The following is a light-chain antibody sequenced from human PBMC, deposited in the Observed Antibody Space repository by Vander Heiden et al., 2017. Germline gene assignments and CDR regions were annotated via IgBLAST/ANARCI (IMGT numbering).Light chain of an antibody. CDR2: GNS. CDR1: SSNIGAGYD. J-gene: IGLJ1*01. Sequence: QSVLTQPPSVSRAPGQRVTISCTGSSSNIGAGYDVHWYQQHPGTAPKLLIYGNSNRPSGVPDRFSGSKSGTSASLAITGLQAEDEADYYCQSYDSSLSGSYVFGTGTKVTVL. V-gene: IGLV1-40*01. CDR3: QSYDSSLSGSYV.